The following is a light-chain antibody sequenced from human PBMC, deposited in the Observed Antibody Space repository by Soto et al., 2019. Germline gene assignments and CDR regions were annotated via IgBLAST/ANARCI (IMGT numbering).Light chain of an antibody. CDR2: DVY. CDR3: CSYAGTYTYV. CDR1: SSDVGAYVY. V-gene: IGLV2-11*01. Sequence: QSALTQPRSVSGSPGQSVTISCTGTSSDVGAYVYVSWYQNQPGSAPKLIIYDVYKRPSGVPDRFSGSKSGDTASLTISGLKADDEADYYCCSYAGTYTYVFGNGTKLTVL. J-gene: IGLJ1*01.